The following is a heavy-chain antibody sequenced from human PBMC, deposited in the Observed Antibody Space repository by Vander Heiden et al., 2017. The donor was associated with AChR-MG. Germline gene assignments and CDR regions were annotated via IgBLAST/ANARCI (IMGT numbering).Heavy chain of an antibody. CDR3: ADFFNEAHDL. CDR2: IKSDGSSA. J-gene: IGHJ3*01. Sequence: EVQLVESGGGLVQPGGSLRLSCVASGFTFSDCWMFWVRQAPGKGLVWVAHIKSDGSSATYADSVKGRFTISRDNAKKTVYLQMNNLRAEDTAVYYCADFFNEAHDLWGQGTKVTVSS. V-gene: IGHV3-74*01. CDR1: GFTFSDCW.